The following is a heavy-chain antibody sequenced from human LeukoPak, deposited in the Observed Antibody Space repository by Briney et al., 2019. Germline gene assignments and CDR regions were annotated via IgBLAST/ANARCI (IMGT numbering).Heavy chain of an antibody. CDR2: IIPIFGTA. V-gene: IGHV1-69*05. D-gene: IGHD3-3*01. CDR1: GGTFSSYA. Sequence: GASVKVSCKASGGTFSSYAISWVRQAPGQGLEWMGGIIPIFGTANYAQKFQGRVTITTDESTSTAYMELSSLRSEDTAVYYCASGPYDFWSGYGYDAFDIWGQGTMVTVSS. CDR3: ASGPYDFWSGYGYDAFDI. J-gene: IGHJ3*02.